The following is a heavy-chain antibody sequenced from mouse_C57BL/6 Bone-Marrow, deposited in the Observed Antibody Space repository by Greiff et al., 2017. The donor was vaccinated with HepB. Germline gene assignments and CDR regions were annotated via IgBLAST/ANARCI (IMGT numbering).Heavy chain of an antibody. CDR2: INPYNGGT. Sequence: VQLQQSGPVLVKPGASVKMSCKASGYTFTDYYMNWVKQSHGKSLEWIGVINPYNGGTSYNQKFKGKATLTVDKSSSTAYMELNSLTSEDSAVYYCARGDGSRDFDYWGQGTTLTVSS. V-gene: IGHV1-19*01. J-gene: IGHJ2*01. CDR3: ARGDGSRDFDY. D-gene: IGHD1-1*01. CDR1: GYTFTDYY.